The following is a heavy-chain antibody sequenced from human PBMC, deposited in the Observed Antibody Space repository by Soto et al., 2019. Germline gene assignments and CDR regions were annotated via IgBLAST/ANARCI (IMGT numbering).Heavy chain of an antibody. CDR3: ARISRVGATSFCMDV. V-gene: IGHV2-26*01. CDR1: GFSLSNARMG. Sequence: SGPTLVNPTETLTLTCTVSGFSLSNARMGVSWIRQPPGKALEWLAHIFSNDEKSYSTSLKSRLTISKDTSKSQVVLTMTNMDPVDTATYYCARISRVGATSFCMDVWGQGTTVTVS. CDR2: IFSNDEK. D-gene: IGHD1-26*01. J-gene: IGHJ6*02.